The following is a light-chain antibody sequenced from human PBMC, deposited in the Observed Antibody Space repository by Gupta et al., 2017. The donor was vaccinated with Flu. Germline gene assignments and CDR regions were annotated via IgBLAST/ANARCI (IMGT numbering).Light chain of an antibody. CDR2: KAS. V-gene: IGKV1-5*03. Sequence: DIQMTQSPSTLSASVGDRVTITCRAGQSISNWLAWYQQKPGKAPNLLIYKASRLESGVPSRFSGSGSGTEFTLTISSLQPDDLATYYCQQYQSYSFTFGPGTKVHIK. CDR3: QQYQSYSFT. J-gene: IGKJ3*01. CDR1: QSISNW.